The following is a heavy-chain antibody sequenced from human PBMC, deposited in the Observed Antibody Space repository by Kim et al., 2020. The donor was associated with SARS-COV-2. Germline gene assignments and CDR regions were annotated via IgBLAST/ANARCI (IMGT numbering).Heavy chain of an antibody. J-gene: IGHJ4*02. D-gene: IGHD6-13*01. Sequence: GGSLRLSCAASGFTFDDYAMHWVRQAPGKGLEWVSLISGDGGSTYYADSVKGRFTISRDNSKNSLYLQMNSLRTEDTALYYCAKESHRWHSSSWVDYWGQGTLVTVSS. V-gene: IGHV3-43*02. CDR1: GFTFDDYA. CDR2: ISGDGGST. CDR3: AKESHRWHSSSWVDY.